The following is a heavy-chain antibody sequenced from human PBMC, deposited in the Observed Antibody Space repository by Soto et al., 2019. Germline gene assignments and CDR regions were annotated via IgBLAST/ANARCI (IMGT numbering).Heavy chain of an antibody. J-gene: IGHJ3*02. CDR3: AREPMVRAAHGFDI. D-gene: IGHD3-10*01. CDR2: INPNSVGT. V-gene: IGHV1-2*02. Sequence: QVQLVQSGAEVKKPEASVKVSCKASGYTFTGHYMHWVRQAPGQGLEWMGWINPNSVGTNYAQKFQGRVTMTRDTSISTAYMELSRLRSDDTAVYYCAREPMVRAAHGFDIWGQGTMVTVSS. CDR1: GYTFTGHY.